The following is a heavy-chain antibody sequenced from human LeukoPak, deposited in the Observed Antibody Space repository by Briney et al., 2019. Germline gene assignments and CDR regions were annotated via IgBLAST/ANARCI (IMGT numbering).Heavy chain of an antibody. V-gene: IGHV3-23*01. CDR1: GFTFSSYA. CDR2: ISGTSGST. D-gene: IGHD3-9*01. J-gene: IGHJ6*03. CDR3: AKVPFDWISSTNYYYYMDV. Sequence: GSLRLSCAASGFTFSSYAMSWVRQAPGKGLEWVSSISGTSGSTFYADSVQGRFTISRDNSKNTLYLQMNSLRAEDTAVYYCAKVPFDWISSTNYYYYMDVWGKGTTVTVSS.